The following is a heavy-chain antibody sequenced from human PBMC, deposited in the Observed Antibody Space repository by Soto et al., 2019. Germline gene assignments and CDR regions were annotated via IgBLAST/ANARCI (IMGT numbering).Heavy chain of an antibody. J-gene: IGHJ4*02. CDR1: GFTFSNHG. Sequence: QVQLVESGGGVVQPGRSLRLSCAASGFTFSNHGMHWVRQAPGKGLEWVAVISYDSSDKYYADSVKGRFTISRDNSKNTLYLQMISLRLEDTAVYYCATWGEVAGGIFDYWGQGTLVTVSS. D-gene: IGHD6-19*01. V-gene: IGHV3-30*03. CDR3: ATWGEVAGGIFDY. CDR2: ISYDSSDK.